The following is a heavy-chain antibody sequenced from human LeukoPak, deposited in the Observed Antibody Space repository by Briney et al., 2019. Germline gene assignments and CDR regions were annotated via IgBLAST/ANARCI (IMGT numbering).Heavy chain of an antibody. CDR2: INTYSGNT. V-gene: IGHV1-18*04. D-gene: IGHD6-19*01. J-gene: IGHJ4*02. Sequence: ASVKVSCKASGYTFINYGISWVRQAPGQGLEWMGWINTYSGNTNYAQKLQGRVSMTTDTSTSIAYMVLRSLRSDDTAVYYCARQAGGYSSGWYQFHFDYWGQGTLVTVSS. CDR3: ARQAGGYSSGWYQFHFDY. CDR1: GYTFINYG.